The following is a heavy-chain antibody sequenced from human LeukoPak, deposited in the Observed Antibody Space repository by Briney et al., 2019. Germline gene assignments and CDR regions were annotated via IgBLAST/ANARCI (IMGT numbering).Heavy chain of an antibody. D-gene: IGHD1-1*01. CDR3: ARDHNYAFDN. CDR1: GFTFSDYS. J-gene: IGHJ4*02. Sequence: GGALRLSCAASGFTFSDYSMTRARQAPGKGLEWISWNRSSSGNTKYADSVKGRFTISGDNAKNSLYLQMNSLRVEDTAVYYCARDHNYAFDNWGQGTLVTVSS. V-gene: IGHV3-48*04. CDR2: NRSSSGNT.